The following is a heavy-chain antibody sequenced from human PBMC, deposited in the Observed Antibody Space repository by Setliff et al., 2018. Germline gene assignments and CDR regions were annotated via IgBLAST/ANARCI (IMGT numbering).Heavy chain of an antibody. CDR1: EFTFSSYE. Sequence: PGGSLRLSCAASEFTFSSYEMNWVRQAPGKGLEWVSYISSSGSSVYYADSVKGRFTISRDNAKNSLYLQMNSLRAEDTAVYYCARVVGYCSGGSCYRDYWGQGTLVTVSS. CDR2: ISSSGSSV. CDR3: ARVVGYCSGGSCYRDY. J-gene: IGHJ4*02. D-gene: IGHD2-15*01. V-gene: IGHV3-48*03.